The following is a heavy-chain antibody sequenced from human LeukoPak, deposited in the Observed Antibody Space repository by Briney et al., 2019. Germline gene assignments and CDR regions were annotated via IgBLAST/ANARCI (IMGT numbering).Heavy chain of an antibody. CDR2: ISWNSGSI. Sequence: PGGPLRLSCAVSGFTFDDYAMHWVRQAPGKGLEWVSGISWNSGSIGYADSVKGRFTISRDNAKNSLYLQMNSLRAEDTAVYYCARTRRYYDSSGYLDYWGQGTLVTVSS. CDR3: ARTRRYYDSSGYLDY. V-gene: IGHV3-9*01. J-gene: IGHJ4*02. CDR1: GFTFDDYA. D-gene: IGHD3-22*01.